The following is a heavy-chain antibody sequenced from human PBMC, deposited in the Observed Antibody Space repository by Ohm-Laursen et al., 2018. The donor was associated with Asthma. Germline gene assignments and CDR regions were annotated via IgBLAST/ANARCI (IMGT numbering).Heavy chain of an antibody. CDR1: GGSISSGDYY. Sequence: TLSLTCTVSGGSISSGDYYWSWVRHHPGKGLEWIGYIYYSGTTYYNPSLKSRVTMSVDTSKNQFSLKVTSVTAADTAVYYCARLFIYDFWSGLPSSYYFDYWGQGTLVTVSS. J-gene: IGHJ4*02. D-gene: IGHD3-3*01. CDR3: ARLFIYDFWSGLPSSYYFDY. V-gene: IGHV4-31*03. CDR2: IYYSGTT.